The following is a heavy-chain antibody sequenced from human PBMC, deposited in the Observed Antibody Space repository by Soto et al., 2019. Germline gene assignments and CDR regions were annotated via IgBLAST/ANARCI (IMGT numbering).Heavy chain of an antibody. CDR3: TRRRDWTAVDPLDY. V-gene: IGHV3-73*02. CDR2: VRGKRANDGT. J-gene: IGHJ4*02. D-gene: IGHD5-18*01. CDR1: GFAFSDSA. Sequence: EVQLVESGGGLVQPGGSLKLSCAASGFAFSDSAMHWVRQASGKGLEWIGRVRGKRANDGTAYAASVKGRFTISRDDSKTTNYQQMNSLKIEDTAVYYCTRRRDWTAVDPLDYWGQGTLVTVSS.